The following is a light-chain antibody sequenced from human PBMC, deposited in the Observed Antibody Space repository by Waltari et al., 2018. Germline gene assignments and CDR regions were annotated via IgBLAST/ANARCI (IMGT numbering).Light chain of an antibody. V-gene: IGKV3-20*01. CDR1: PSVSRA. CDR2: GAS. Sequence: EIVLTQSTGSLSSSPGDRITLSCRASPSVSRALAWYQQKPGTAPRLLIFGASNRATGIPDRFSGSGSETDFSLTISRLEPEDFAVYDCQHYVRLPATFGRGTKVEIK. J-gene: IGKJ1*01. CDR3: QHYVRLPAT.